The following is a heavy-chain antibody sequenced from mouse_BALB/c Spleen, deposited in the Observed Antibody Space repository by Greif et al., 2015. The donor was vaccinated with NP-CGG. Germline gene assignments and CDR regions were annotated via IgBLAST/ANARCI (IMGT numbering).Heavy chain of an antibody. V-gene: IGHV10-1*02. CDR1: GFTFNTYA. Sequence: EVKLVESGGGLVQPKGSLKLSCAASGFTFNTYAMNWVRQAPGKGLEWVARIRSKSNNYATSYADSVKDRFTISRDDSQSMLYLQMNNLKAEDTAMYYCVRHVFSLLRLRDAMDYWGQGTSVTVSS. D-gene: IGHD1-2*01. CDR2: IRSKSNNYAT. J-gene: IGHJ4*01. CDR3: VRHVFSLLRLRDAMDY.